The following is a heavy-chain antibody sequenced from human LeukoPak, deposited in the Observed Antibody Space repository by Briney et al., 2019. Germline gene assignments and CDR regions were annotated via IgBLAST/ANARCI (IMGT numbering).Heavy chain of an antibody. CDR2: IIGSAGSA. J-gene: IGHJ5*02. CDR3: ATYASGYSSGWYLNWFDP. V-gene: IGHV3-23*01. CDR1: GFTFSSYA. D-gene: IGHD6-19*01. Sequence: GGCLRLSCAAPGFTFSSYAMSWVRQAPGKGLGWGSPIIGSAGSAYYADSVRGRFTISTDNSKNTLYLQMNSLRAEDTAVYYCATYASGYSSGWYLNWFDPWGQGTLVTVSS.